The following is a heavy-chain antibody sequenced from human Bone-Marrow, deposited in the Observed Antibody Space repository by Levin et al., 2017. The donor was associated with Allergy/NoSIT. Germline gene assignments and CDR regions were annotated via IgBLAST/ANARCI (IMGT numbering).Heavy chain of an antibody. CDR2: IYTSGST. CDR1: GGSISSGSYY. Sequence: SETLSLTCTVSGGSISSGSYYWSWIRQPAGKGLEWIGRIYTSGSTNYNPSLKSRVTISVDTSKNQFSLKLSSVTAADTAVYYCARIYSGYDWWWFDPWGQGTLVTVSS. CDR3: ARIYSGYDWWWFDP. V-gene: IGHV4-61*02. D-gene: IGHD5-12*01. J-gene: IGHJ5*02.